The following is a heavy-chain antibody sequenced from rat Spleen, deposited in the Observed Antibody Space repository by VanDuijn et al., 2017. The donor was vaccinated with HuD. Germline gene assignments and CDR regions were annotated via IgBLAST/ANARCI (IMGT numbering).Heavy chain of an antibody. CDR1: GFSLNNYG. D-gene: IGHD1-2*01. CDR3: ARDSNYIRFAY. J-gene: IGHJ3*01. CDR2: MWSDGDT. Sequence: QVQLKESGPGLVQPSQTLSLTCTVSGFSLNNYGVIWVRQPPGKGLEWMGVMWSDGDTSYNSAHKYRLSINRDTSKSQIFLKMNSLQTEDTATYYCARDSNYIRFAYGGQGTLVTVSS. V-gene: IGHV2-32*01.